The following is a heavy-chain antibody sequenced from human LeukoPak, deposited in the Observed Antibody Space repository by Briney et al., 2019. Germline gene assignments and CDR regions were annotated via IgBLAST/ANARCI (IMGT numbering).Heavy chain of an antibody. CDR3: ATNSGYDYLLPFDY. J-gene: IGHJ4*02. Sequence: GRSLRLSCAASGFTFSNHTMHWVRQAPGKGLEWVAVISYDGSNEYYADSVKGRFTISRHISKNTLYLQMNSLRADDTAVYFCATNSGYDYLLPFDYCGQGTLVTVSS. V-gene: IGHV3-30-3*01. CDR2: ISYDGSNE. D-gene: IGHD5-12*01. CDR1: GFTFSNHT.